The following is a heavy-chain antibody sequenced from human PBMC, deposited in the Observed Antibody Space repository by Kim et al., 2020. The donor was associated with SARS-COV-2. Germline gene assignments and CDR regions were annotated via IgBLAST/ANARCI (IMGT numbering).Heavy chain of an antibody. Sequence: GGSLRLSCAASGFSFTTYGMHWVRQAPGKGLEWVAVISCGGSKTYYGDSVKGRFTVSRDKANNTLYLQMNSLRAEDTAVYYCAKVTARWFGLDYDPGMNVWGQGTTVTLPS. CDR1: GFSFTTYG. CDR3: AKVTARWFGLDYDPGMNV. D-gene: IGHD4-17*01. CDR2: ISCGGSKT. V-gene: IGHV3-30*18. J-gene: IGHJ6*02.